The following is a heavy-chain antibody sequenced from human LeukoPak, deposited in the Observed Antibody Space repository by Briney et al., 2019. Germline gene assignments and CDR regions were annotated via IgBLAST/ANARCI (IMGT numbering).Heavy chain of an antibody. CDR1: GFTISNYW. Sequence: GGSLRLSCAASGFTISNYWMNWVRQAPGKGLEWVANINQDGSEKYYVGSVKGRFTISRDITKNSVYLQMNSLTVEDTAGYYCARQRGVDYWGQGTLVTVSS. CDR2: INQDGSEK. V-gene: IGHV3-7*05. J-gene: IGHJ4*02. CDR3: ARQRGVDY. D-gene: IGHD3-10*01.